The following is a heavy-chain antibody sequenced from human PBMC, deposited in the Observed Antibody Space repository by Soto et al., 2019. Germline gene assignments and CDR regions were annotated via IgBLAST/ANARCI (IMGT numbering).Heavy chain of an antibody. CDR3: ARGPSGDKVDS. V-gene: IGHV4-30-4*01. J-gene: IGHJ4*02. D-gene: IGHD7-27*01. Sequence: QVQLQESGPGLVKPSQTLSLTCTVSGGSISTVDYWWSWIRQSPDMGLEWIGHIYDGGRTYNNPSRESRVTMSVYRSKSQLSVTLSSVSAADTAVYYCARGPSGDKVDSWGQGTPVTVSS. CDR2: IYDGGRT. CDR1: GGSISTVDYW.